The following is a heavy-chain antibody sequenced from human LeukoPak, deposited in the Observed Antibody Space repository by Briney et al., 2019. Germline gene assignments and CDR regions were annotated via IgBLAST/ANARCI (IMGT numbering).Heavy chain of an antibody. CDR3: ARDPNVLGITPYYFDF. V-gene: IGHV3-21*01. D-gene: IGHD3-10*02. CDR2: ISSDSSYI. CDR1: GFTFSDYT. J-gene: IGHJ4*02. Sequence: GGSLRLSCAASGFTFSDYTMTWVRQAPGKGLEWVASISSDSSYIDYADSVKGRFTISRDDAKNSLFLKTDTLRGDDTGIYYCARDPNVLGITPYYFDFWGQGTLVTVSS.